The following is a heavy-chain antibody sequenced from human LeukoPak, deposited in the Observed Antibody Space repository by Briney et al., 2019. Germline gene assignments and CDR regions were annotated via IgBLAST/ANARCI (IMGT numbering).Heavy chain of an antibody. D-gene: IGHD1-26*01. Sequence: ASVKVSCKASGYTFTSYAMNWVRQAPGQGLEWMGWINTNTGNPTYAQGFTGRFVFSLDTSVSTAYLQISSLKAEDTAVYYCAREIVGATIGAFDIWGQGTMVTVSS. CDR2: INTNTGNP. CDR1: GYTFTSYA. CDR3: AREIVGATIGAFDI. J-gene: IGHJ3*02. V-gene: IGHV7-4-1*02.